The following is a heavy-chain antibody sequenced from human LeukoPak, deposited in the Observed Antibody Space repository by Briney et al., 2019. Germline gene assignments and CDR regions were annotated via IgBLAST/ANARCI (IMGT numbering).Heavy chain of an antibody. V-gene: IGHV4-59*08. CDR3: ARHYYGSDS. J-gene: IGHJ4*02. CDR1: GGSISSYY. CDR2: IYYSGST. Sequence: PSETLSLTCTVSGGSISSYYWSWIRQPPGEGLEWIGYIYYSGSTNYNPSLKSRVTISVDTSKNQFSLKLSSVTAADTAVYYCARHYYGSDSWGQGTLVTVSS. D-gene: IGHD3-22*01.